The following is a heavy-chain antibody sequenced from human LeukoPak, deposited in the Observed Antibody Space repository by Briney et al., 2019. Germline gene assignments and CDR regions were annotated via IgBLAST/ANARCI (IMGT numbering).Heavy chain of an antibody. CDR1: GLTFSSSW. Sequence: GGSLRLSCAASGLTFSSSWMSWVRQAPGKGLEWVANIRKDGSETYYVDSVKGRFTISRDNAKNLLYLQMNSLRAEDTAVYYCARDEYSYYYMDVWGKGTTVTVSS. CDR3: ARDEYSYYYMDV. J-gene: IGHJ6*03. V-gene: IGHV3-7*01. CDR2: IRKDGSET.